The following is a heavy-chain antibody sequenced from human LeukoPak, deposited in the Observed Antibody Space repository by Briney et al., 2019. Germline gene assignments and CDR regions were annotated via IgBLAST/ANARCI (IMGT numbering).Heavy chain of an antibody. V-gene: IGHV3-33*01. CDR2: IWNDGTYK. D-gene: IGHD6-19*01. J-gene: IGHJ5*02. CDR3: ARHGSEQWLRKRFDP. CDR1: GFTFSNYG. Sequence: PGRSLGLSCAASGFTFSNYGMHWVRQAPGKGLDWVALIWNDGTYKYYADSVKGRFTISRDNSKNTVYLQMNSLRAEDTAVYYCARHGSEQWLRKRFDPWGQGTLVTVSS.